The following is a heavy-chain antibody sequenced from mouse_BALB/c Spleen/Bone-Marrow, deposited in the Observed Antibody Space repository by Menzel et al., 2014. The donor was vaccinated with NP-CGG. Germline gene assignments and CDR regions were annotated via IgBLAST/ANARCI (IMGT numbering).Heavy chain of an antibody. CDR1: GYTFTNYY. V-gene: IGHV1S81*02. CDR3: TRPGNYLFAY. J-gene: IGHJ3*01. CDR2: INPSNGGT. Sequence: VQRVESGAELVKPGASVRLSCKASGYTFTNYYMYWVKQRPGQGLEWIGEINPSNGGTNFNEKFKSKATLTVDKSSNTTYMQLSSLTSEDSAVYYCTRPGNYLFAYWGQGTLVTVSA. D-gene: IGHD2-1*01.